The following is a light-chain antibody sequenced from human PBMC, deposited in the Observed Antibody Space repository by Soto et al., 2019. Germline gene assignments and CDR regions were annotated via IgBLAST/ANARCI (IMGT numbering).Light chain of an antibody. CDR1: QSVSSN. J-gene: IGKJ2*01. CDR2: GAS. CDR3: QQYNNWPLYT. Sequence: EIVMTQSPATLSVSPGERATLSCRASQSVSSNLAWYQQKPGQAPRLLIYGASTRATGIPARFSGSGYATEFTLTISSLQSEDVAVYYCQQYNNWPLYTLGQGTKLEIK. V-gene: IGKV3-15*01.